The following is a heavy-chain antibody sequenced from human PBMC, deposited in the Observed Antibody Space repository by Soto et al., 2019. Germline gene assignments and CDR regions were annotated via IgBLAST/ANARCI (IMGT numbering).Heavy chain of an antibody. CDR3: ARGVPPRGYSHGYGAIFDY. Sequence: SVKVSCKASGGTFSSYGISWVRQAPGQGLEWMGGIIPIFGTSKYAQKFQGRVTITADESTSTAYMELSSLRSEDTAVYYCARGVPPRGYSHGYGAIFDYWGQGTLVTVSS. CDR2: IIPIFGTS. CDR1: GGTFSSYG. D-gene: IGHD5-18*01. J-gene: IGHJ4*02. V-gene: IGHV1-69*13.